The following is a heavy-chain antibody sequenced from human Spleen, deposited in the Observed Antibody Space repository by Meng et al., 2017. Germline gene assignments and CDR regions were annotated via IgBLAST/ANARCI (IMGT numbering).Heavy chain of an antibody. J-gene: IGHJ6*02. D-gene: IGHD3-10*01. CDR1: GDTFSNSA. V-gene: IGHV1-18*01. CDR3: ARPTSTMVRGRSTRYYYYYYAMDV. CDR2: ISTYNGNT. Sequence: ASVKVSCKASGDTFSNSAISWVRQAPGQGLEWMGWISTYNGNTNYAQNFQGRNTMTTDTSTSKAYMELRSLLSDDTAVYYCARPTSTMVRGRSTRYYYYYYAMDVWGQGTPVTVSS.